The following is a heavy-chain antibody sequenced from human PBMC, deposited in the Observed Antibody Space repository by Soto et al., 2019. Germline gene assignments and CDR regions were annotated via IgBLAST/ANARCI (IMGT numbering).Heavy chain of an antibody. CDR1: GYTITELS. CDR2: FDPEDGET. CDR3: ATGQAASRYYYYGMDV. V-gene: IGHV1-24*01. D-gene: IGHD6-25*01. J-gene: IGHJ6*02. Sequence: GASVKVSCKVSGYTITELSMHWVRQAPGKGLGWMGGFDPEDGETIYAQKFQGRVTMTEDTSTDIAYMELSSLRSEDTAVYYCATGQAASRYYYYGMDVWGQGTTVTVSS.